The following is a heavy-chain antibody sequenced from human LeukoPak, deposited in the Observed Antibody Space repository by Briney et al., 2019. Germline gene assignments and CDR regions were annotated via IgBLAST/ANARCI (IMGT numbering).Heavy chain of an antibody. Sequence: KPGGSLRLSCAASGFTFSGYSMNWVRQAPGKGLEWVSSISSSSSYIYYADSVKGRFTISRDNAKNSLYLQMNSLRAEDTAVYYCARDAYSSSWYSTFSDYWGQGTLVTVSS. CDR1: GFTFSGYS. V-gene: IGHV3-21*01. D-gene: IGHD6-13*01. J-gene: IGHJ4*02. CDR3: ARDAYSSSWYSTFSDY. CDR2: ISSSSSYI.